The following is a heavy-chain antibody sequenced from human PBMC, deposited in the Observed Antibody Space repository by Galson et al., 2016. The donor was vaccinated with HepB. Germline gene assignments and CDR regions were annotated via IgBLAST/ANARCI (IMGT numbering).Heavy chain of an antibody. CDR3: ARDGSGGCCSGGGCYSLNL. D-gene: IGHD2-15*01. V-gene: IGHV3-30*04. CDR2: ISYDGWNT. CDR1: GFTFSSYA. Sequence: SLRLSCAASGFTFSSYAMHWVRQAPGKGLEWVALISYDGWNTYYADSVKGRFTISRDNSKNTLFLQMGSLRPEDTAVYYCARDGSGGCCSGGGCYSLNLWGQGTLVTVSS. J-gene: IGHJ4*02.